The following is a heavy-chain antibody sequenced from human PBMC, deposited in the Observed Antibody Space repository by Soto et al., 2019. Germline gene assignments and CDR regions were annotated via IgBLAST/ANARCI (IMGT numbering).Heavy chain of an antibody. Sequence: TLSLTCTVSGGSISSGDYYWSWIRQPPGKGLEWIGYIYYSGSTYYNPSLKSRVTISVDTSKNQFSLKLSSVTAADTAVYYCARDRQGYCSGGSCYSDYYGMDVWGQGTTVTVSS. CDR1: GGSISSGDYY. CDR3: ARDRQGYCSGGSCYSDYYGMDV. CDR2: IYYSGST. J-gene: IGHJ6*02. D-gene: IGHD2-15*01. V-gene: IGHV4-30-4*01.